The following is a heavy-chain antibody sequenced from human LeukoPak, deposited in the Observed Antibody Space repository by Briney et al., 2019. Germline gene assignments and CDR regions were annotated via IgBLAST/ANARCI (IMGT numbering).Heavy chain of an antibody. J-gene: IGHJ6*02. CDR3: ARAYYYDSSGYFYYYYYGMDV. V-gene: IGHV1-2*02. CDR2: INPNSGGT. Sequence: ASVKVTCKASGYTFTGYYMHWVGQAPGQGLEWMGWINPNSGGTNYAQKFQGRVTMTRDTSISTAYMELSRLRSDDTAVYYCARAYYYDSSGYFYYYYYGMDVWGQGTTVTVSS. CDR1: GYTFTGYY. D-gene: IGHD3-22*01.